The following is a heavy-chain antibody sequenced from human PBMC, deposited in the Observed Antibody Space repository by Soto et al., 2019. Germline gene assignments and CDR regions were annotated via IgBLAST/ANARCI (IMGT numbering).Heavy chain of an antibody. CDR3: ARIGPYCGGDCYPDFDF. CDR1: GFTFNTCG. CDR2: VSGSGGGT. V-gene: IGHV3-23*01. J-gene: IGHJ4*02. Sequence: AGGSLRLSCAASGFTFNTCGMTWVRQAPGKGLEWVSTVSGSGGGTYYADSVKGRFTISRVNSKNTMYLQMSNLRAEDTAVYFCARIGPYCGGDCYPDFDFWGLGTPVTASS. D-gene: IGHD2-21*02.